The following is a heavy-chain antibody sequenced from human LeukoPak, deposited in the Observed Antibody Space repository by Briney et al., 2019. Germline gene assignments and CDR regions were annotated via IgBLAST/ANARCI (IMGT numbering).Heavy chain of an antibody. J-gene: IGHJ5*02. V-gene: IGHV4-34*01. Sequence: PSETLSLTCAVYGGSFSGYYWSWIRQPPGKGLEWIGEINHSGSTNYNPSLKSRVTISVDTSKNQFSLKLSSVTAADTAVYYCARGRPNYYGSGINWFDPWGQGTLVTVSS. CDR2: INHSGST. D-gene: IGHD3-10*01. CDR3: ARGRPNYYGSGINWFDP. CDR1: GGSFSGYY.